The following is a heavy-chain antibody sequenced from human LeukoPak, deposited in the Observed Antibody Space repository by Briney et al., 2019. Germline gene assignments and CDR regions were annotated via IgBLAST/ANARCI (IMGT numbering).Heavy chain of an antibody. D-gene: IGHD6-6*01. CDR1: GFTFSSYS. CDR2: ISSSSNYI. CDR3: ARGLVFEN. V-gene: IGHV3-21*01. Sequence: GGSLRLSSAASGFTFSSYSMNWVRQPPGKGLEWVSSISSSSNYIYHADSMKGRFTIARDDGKNSLYLQMSSLRAEDTAVYYCARGLVFENWGEGTLVTVSS. J-gene: IGHJ4*02.